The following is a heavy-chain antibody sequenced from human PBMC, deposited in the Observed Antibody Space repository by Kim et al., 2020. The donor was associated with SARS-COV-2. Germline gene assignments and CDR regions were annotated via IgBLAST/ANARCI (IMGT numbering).Heavy chain of an antibody. D-gene: IGHD2-15*01. Sequence: GGSLRLSCAASGFTFSSYSMNWVRQAPGKGLEWVSSISSSSSYIYYADSVKGRFTISRDNAKNSLYLQMNSLRAEDTAVYYCARGGYCSGGSCTLDACRGAFVIWGQGPMVTVSS. CDR1: GFTFSSYS. J-gene: IGHJ3*02. V-gene: IGHV3-21*01. CDR2: ISSSSSYI. CDR3: ARGGYCSGGSCTLDACRGAFVI.